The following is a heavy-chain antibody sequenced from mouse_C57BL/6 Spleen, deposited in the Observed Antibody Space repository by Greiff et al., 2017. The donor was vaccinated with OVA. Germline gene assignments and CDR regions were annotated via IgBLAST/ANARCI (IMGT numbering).Heavy chain of an antibody. CDR1: GFTFKNSY. J-gene: IGHJ3*01. CDR2: IDPANGNT. Sequence: VQLKESVAELVRPGASVKLSCTASGFTFKNSYMHWVKQRPEQGLEWIGRIDPANGNTKYAPKFQGKATITADTSSNTAYLQLSSLTSEDAAIYSCARGLYDYDFAYWGQGTLVTVSA. V-gene: IGHV14-3*01. D-gene: IGHD2-4*01. CDR3: ARGLYDYDFAY.